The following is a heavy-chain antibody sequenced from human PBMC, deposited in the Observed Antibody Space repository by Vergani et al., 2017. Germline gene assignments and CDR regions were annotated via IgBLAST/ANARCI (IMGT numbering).Heavy chain of an antibody. CDR1: GGSISSCY. D-gene: IGHD6-19*01. V-gene: IGHV4-59*01. J-gene: IGHJ5*02. Sequence: QVQLQESGPGLVKPSETLSLTCTVSGGSISSCYWSWIRQPPGKGLEWIGSIHYSENTNYNPSLKTRVTISVDTSKNQFSLTLTSVTAADTAVYYCASDTHSGQRADRWGQGILVTVTS. CDR3: ASDTHSGQRADR. CDR2: IHYSENT.